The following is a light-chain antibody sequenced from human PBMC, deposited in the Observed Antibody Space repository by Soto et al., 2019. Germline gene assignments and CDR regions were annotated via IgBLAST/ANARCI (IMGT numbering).Light chain of an antibody. V-gene: IGKV1-12*01. CDR3: KQGNTSPPWT. J-gene: IGKJ1*01. Sequence: DIQMTQSPSSVSASVGDRVTITCRASQAIGTWLGWYQQKPGKAPKLLIYGASTLQSGGPSRFSGGGSGAAFTLTISSLQAEDFATCFCKQGNTSPPWTFGQGTKVEMK. CDR1: QAIGTW. CDR2: GAS.